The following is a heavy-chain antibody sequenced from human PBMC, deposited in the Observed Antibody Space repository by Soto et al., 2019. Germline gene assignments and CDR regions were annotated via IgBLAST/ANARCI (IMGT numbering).Heavy chain of an antibody. Sequence: EVQLVESGGDLVKPGGSLRLSCAASGFTFTNAWMNWVRQAPGQGLEWGGRIKSKTDGGTTDYAAPVKGRFTISRDDSKNTLSLQMSSLKTEDTAVYYCNTGSYDFWSGSRDYWGQGTLVTVSS. CDR1: GFTFTNAW. V-gene: IGHV3-15*07. J-gene: IGHJ4*02. CDR3: NTGSYDFWSGSRDY. D-gene: IGHD3-3*01. CDR2: IKSKTDGGTT.